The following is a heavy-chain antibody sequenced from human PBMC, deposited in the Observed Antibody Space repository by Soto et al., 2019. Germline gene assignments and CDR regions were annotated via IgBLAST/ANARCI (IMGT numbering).Heavy chain of an antibody. CDR3: ASGGSATGWPDYYGMDV. CDR1: GGTFSSYA. V-gene: IGHV1-69*06. Sequence: SVKVSCKASGGTFSSYAISWVRQAPGQGLEWMGGIIPIFGTANYAQKFQGRVTITADKSTSTAYMELSSLRSEDTAVYYCASGGSATGWPDYYGMDVWGQGTTVTSP. D-gene: IGHD1-26*01. CDR2: IIPIFGTA. J-gene: IGHJ6*02.